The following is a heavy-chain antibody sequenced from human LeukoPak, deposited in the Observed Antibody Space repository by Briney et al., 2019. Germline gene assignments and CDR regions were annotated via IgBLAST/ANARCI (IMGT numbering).Heavy chain of an antibody. V-gene: IGHV4-59*01. CDR2: IYYSRST. CDR3: AREYPGLPYSYSGMDV. Sequence: KPSETLSLACTVSGGSISSYYWIWIRQPPGKGLEWIGYIYYSRSTNYNPSLKSRVTISVDTSKNQFSLKLSSVTAAATAVYYCAREYPGLPYSYSGMDVWGKGTTVTVSS. J-gene: IGHJ6*04. CDR1: GGSISSYY. D-gene: IGHD2-2*02.